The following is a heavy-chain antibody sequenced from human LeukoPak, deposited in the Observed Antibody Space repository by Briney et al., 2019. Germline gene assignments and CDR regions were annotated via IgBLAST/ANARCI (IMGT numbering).Heavy chain of an antibody. D-gene: IGHD1-26*01. CDR2: MGTAGDT. V-gene: IGHV3-13*01. CDR1: GFTFSSYD. J-gene: IGHJ4*02. Sequence: GGSLRLSCAASGFTFSSYDVHWVRHATGRGLEWVSAMGTAGDTYYAGSVKGRFTISREDAKNSSYLQMNSLRAGDTAVYYCAALGGSTYWGQGTVVTVSS. CDR3: AALGGSTY.